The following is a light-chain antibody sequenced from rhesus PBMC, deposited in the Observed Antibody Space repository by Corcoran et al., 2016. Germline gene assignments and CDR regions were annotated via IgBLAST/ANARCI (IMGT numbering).Light chain of an antibody. CDR1: QSVGSY. J-gene: IGKJ1*01. CDR2: GAS. Sequence: ETVVTQSPATLALSPGERATLSCRASQSVGSYLAWYQQKPGQAPRLLISGASSRAIGIPARFSARWSGKDVTLTISSLEPEDVGVYYWQQSSNLWTFGQGTKVEIK. V-gene: IGKV3-24*04. CDR3: QQSSNLWT.